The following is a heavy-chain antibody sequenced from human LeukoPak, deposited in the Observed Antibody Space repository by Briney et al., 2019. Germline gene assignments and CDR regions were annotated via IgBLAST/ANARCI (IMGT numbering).Heavy chain of an antibody. J-gene: IGHJ4*02. Sequence: PSETLSLTGAVYGGSFSGYCWSWIRQPPGKGLEWIGEINHSGSTNYNPSLKSRVTISVDTSKNQFSLKLSSVTAADTAVYYCARGALGELSSSTVFDYWGQGTLVTVSS. CDR1: GGSFSGYC. D-gene: IGHD3-16*02. V-gene: IGHV4-34*01. CDR3: ARGALGELSSSTVFDY. CDR2: INHSGST.